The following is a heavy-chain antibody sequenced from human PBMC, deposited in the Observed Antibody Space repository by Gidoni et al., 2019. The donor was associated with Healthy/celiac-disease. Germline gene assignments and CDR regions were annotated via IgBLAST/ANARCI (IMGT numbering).Heavy chain of an antibody. Sequence: QVQLVESGGGVVQPGRSLRLSCAASGFTFSSYAMNWVRQAPGKGLEWVAVISYDGSNKYYADSVKGRFTIARDNSKNTLYLQMNSLRAEDTAVYYCARGGTTAAGSEWDWFDPWGQGTLVTVSS. CDR1: GFTFSSYA. CDR2: ISYDGSNK. CDR3: ARGGTTAAGSEWDWFDP. J-gene: IGHJ5*02. V-gene: IGHV3-30-3*01. D-gene: IGHD6-13*01.